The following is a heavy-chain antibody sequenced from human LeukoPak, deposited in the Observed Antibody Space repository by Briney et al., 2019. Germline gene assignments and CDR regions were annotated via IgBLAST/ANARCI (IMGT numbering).Heavy chain of an antibody. CDR2: IYTSGST. V-gene: IGHV4-61*02. Sequence: SETLSLTCTVSGGSISSSSYYWSWIRQPAGKGLEWIGRIYTSGSTNYNPSLKSRVTISVDTSKNQFSLKLSSATAADTAVYYCARENPPSYSSRPVGYYYYYMDVWGKGTTVTVSS. CDR1: GGSISSSSYY. D-gene: IGHD6-13*01. CDR3: ARENPPSYSSRPVGYYYYYMDV. J-gene: IGHJ6*03.